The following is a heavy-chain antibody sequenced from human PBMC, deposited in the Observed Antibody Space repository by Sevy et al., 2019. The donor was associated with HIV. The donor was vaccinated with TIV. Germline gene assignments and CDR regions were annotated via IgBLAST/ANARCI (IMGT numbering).Heavy chain of an antibody. Sequence: GGSLRLSCAASGFSFGTYAMHWVRQGPGKGLEWVAVISYDGTKQYYSDSVKGRLTISRDNCKNTVYLHMNALRAEDTAVYYCARGPDTEISLENVLRSFEWIFRGKSFDYWGQGTLVTVSS. J-gene: IGHJ4*02. CDR2: ISYDGTKQ. D-gene: IGHD3-3*01. CDR3: ARGPDTEISLENVLRSFEWIFRGKSFDY. CDR1: GFSFGTYA. V-gene: IGHV3-30*04.